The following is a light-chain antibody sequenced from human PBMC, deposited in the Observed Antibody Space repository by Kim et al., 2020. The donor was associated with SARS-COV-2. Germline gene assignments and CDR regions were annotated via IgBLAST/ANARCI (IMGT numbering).Light chain of an antibody. CDR3: AAWDDSLSGPA. Sequence: QSVLTQPPSTSGSPGQRVTISCSGSNSNIGINTVNWYQQFPGAAPRILIYGDHQRPSGVPDRFSASKSGTSAYLAISGLESEEEADYYCAAWDDSLSGPAFGGGTRLTVL. V-gene: IGLV1-44*01. J-gene: IGLJ2*01. CDR2: GDH. CDR1: NSNIGINT.